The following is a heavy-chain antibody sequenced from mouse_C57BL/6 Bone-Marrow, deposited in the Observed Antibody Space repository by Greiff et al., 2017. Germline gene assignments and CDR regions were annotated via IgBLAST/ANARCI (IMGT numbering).Heavy chain of an antibody. CDR2: SRNKANDYTT. D-gene: IGHD2-4*01. Sequence: EVKLVESGGGLVQSGRSLRLSCATSGFTFSDFYMEWVRQAPGKGLEWIAASRNKANDYTTEYSASVKGRFIVSRDTSQSILYLQMNALRAEDTAIYYCARDHYYDYSLFAYWGQGTLVTVSA. CDR3: ARDHYYDYSLFAY. CDR1: GFTFSDFY. J-gene: IGHJ3*01. V-gene: IGHV7-1*01.